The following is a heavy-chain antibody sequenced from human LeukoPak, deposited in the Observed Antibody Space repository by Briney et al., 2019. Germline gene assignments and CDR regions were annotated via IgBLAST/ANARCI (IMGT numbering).Heavy chain of an antibody. CDR1: GFNFSTYW. J-gene: IGHJ4*02. Sequence: GGSLRLPCAVSGFNFSTYWMSWVRQAPGKGLEWAANMNQDGSEKYYVDSLKGRFTISRDNAKNSLYLQMNSLRAEDTAVYYCARDPPGLEVAGYDYWGQGTLVTVSS. CDR3: ARDPPGLEVAGYDY. D-gene: IGHD6-19*01. V-gene: IGHV3-7*01. CDR2: MNQDGSEK.